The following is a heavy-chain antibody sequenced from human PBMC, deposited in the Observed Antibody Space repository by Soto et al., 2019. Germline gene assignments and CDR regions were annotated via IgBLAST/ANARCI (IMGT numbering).Heavy chain of an antibody. CDR2: TRNKGNSYTT. J-gene: IGHJ4*02. CDR3: SYVGATRAH. D-gene: IGHD1-26*01. V-gene: IGHV3-72*01. CDR1: GFTFSDHH. Sequence: PGGSLRLSCAASGFTFSDHHMDWVRQAPGNGLEWVGRTRNKGNSYTTEYAASVKGRFTISRDESKNSLYLQMNRLKSGDTAVYYCSYVGATRAHWGQVSPVTVSS.